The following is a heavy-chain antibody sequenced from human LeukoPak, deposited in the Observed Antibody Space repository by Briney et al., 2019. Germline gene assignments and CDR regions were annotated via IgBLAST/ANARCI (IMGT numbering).Heavy chain of an antibody. D-gene: IGHD3-9*01. J-gene: IGHJ4*02. V-gene: IGHV3-23*01. CDR3: AKWGDYDVLTGYYVPDY. CDR2: ILGSGVTT. CDR1: GFTFSNYA. Sequence: GGSLRLSCAASGFTFSNYAMSWVRQAPGKGLEWVSTILGSGVTTYYADSVKGRFTVSRDNSKSTLYLQMNTLRAEDTALYYCAKWGDYDVLTGYYVPDYWGQGTLVTISS.